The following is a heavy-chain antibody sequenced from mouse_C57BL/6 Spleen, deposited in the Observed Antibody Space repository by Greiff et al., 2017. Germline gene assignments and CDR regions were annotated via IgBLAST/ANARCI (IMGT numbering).Heavy chain of an antibody. CDR2: IDPSDSYT. D-gene: IGHD1-1*01. CDR3: ARSGYGSSYGYFDV. V-gene: IGHV1-69*01. CDR1: GYTFTSYW. J-gene: IGHJ1*03. Sequence: VQLQQSGAELVMPGASVKLSCKASGYTFTSYWMHWVKQRPGQGLEWIGEIDPSDSYTNYNQKFKGKSTLTVDKSSSTAYMQLSSLTSEDSAVYYGARSGYGSSYGYFDVWGTGTTVTVSA.